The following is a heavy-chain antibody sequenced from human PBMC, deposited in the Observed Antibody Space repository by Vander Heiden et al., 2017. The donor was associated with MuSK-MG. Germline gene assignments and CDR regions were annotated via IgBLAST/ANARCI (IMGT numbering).Heavy chain of an antibody. CDR3: AKGVTRTQFDYYYMDV. D-gene: IGHD2-21*02. V-gene: IGHV3-23*01. CDR2: ISGSGGST. J-gene: IGHJ6*03. CDR1: GFTVSSYA. Sequence: EVQLLESGGGLVQPGGSLRLSCAASGFTVSSYAMSWVRQAPGKGLEWVSAISGSGGSTYYADSVKGRFTISRDNSKNTLYLQMNSLRAEDTAVYYCAKGVTRTQFDYYYMDVWGKGTTVTVSS.